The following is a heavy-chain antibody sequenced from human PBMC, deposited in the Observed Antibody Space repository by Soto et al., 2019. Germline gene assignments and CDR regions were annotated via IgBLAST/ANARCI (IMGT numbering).Heavy chain of an antibody. CDR1: GFTFSSYA. Sequence: GGSLRLSCAASGFTFSSYAMSWVRQAPGKGLEWVSAISGSGGSTYYADSVKGRFTISRDNSKNTLYLQMNSLRAEDTAVYYCAKTHRGPYGDLYYYYYYYMDVWGKGTTVTVSS. CDR3: AKTHRGPYGDLYYYYYYYMDV. J-gene: IGHJ6*03. V-gene: IGHV3-23*01. CDR2: ISGSGGST. D-gene: IGHD4-17*01.